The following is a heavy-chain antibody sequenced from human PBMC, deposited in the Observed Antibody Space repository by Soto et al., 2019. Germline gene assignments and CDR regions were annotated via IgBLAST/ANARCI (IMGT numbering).Heavy chain of an antibody. J-gene: IGHJ4*02. D-gene: IGHD2-21*02. CDR1: GFIFTNFF. CDR2: INPSGAPS. V-gene: IGHV1-46*01. Sequence: ASVKVSCKASGFIFTNFFMHWVRQAPGQGPEWMGVINPSGAPSSIAQKFQDRFTMTRDTSTSTVYMELSSLRSEDTAVYYCARGWTAMSVPDLDYWGQGTLVTVS. CDR3: ARGWTAMSVPDLDY.